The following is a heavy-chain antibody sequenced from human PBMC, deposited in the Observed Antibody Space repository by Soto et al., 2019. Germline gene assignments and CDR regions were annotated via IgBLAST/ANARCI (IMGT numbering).Heavy chain of an antibody. CDR1: GGSIRSYY. V-gene: IGHV4-59*08. J-gene: IGHJ6*02. D-gene: IGHD5-18*01. CDR3: ARISSVDPYGYVNGGLDV. CDR2: FYHSGNS. Sequence: SDTLSLTCSASGGSIRSYYWSWIRQSPEKWLEWIGYFYHSGNSDYNPSLKSRVTISVDTSKNQLSLSLRSVTAADTAVYFCARISSVDPYGYVNGGLDVWGQGXTVTVYS.